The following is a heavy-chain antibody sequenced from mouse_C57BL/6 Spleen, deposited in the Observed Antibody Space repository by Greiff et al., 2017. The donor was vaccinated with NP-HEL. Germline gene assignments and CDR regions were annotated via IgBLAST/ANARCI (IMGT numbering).Heavy chain of an antibody. V-gene: IGHV1-80*01. CDR1: GYAFSSYW. D-gene: IGHD2-4*01. J-gene: IGHJ2*01. CDR2: IYPGGGDT. CDR3: ARVYYDYFYFDY. Sequence: VKLQESGAELVKPGASVKISCKASGYAFSSYWMNWVKQRPGKGLEWIGQIYPGGGDTNYHGKFKGKATLTADKSSSTAYMQLSSLTAEDSAVYFCARVYYDYFYFDYWGQGTTLTVSS.